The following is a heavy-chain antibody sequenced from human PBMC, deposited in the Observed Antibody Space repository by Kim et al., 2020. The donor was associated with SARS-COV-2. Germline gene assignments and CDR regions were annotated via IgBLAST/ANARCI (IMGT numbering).Heavy chain of an antibody. Sequence: SETLSLTCTVSSCSISSSSYYWAWIRQAPGKGLEWIGSIYSGGSTYYNLSLKSRITISVDTSQNQFFLRLASVTAADTAVYYCARPNGHNYVSFFDYWG. V-gene: IGHV4-39*01. D-gene: IGHD3-16*01. CDR1: SCSISSSSYY. J-gene: IGHJ4*03. CDR2: IYSGGST. CDR3: ARPNGHNYVSFFDY.